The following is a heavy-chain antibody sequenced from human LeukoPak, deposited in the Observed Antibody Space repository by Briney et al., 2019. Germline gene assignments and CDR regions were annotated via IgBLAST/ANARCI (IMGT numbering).Heavy chain of an antibody. Sequence: VASVKVSCKASGYTFTSYYIHWVRQAPGQGLEWMGIINPSGGSTSYAQKFQGRVTMTRDTSTSTVYMELSSLRSEDTAVYYCAHAAAATPLFDYWGQGTLVTVSS. D-gene: IGHD2-2*01. CDR1: GYTFTSYY. J-gene: IGHJ4*02. CDR3: AHAAAATPLFDY. V-gene: IGHV1-46*01. CDR2: INPSGGST.